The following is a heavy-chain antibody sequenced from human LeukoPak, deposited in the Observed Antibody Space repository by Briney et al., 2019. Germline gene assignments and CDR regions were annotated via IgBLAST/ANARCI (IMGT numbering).Heavy chain of an antibody. CDR2: IWYDGSNK. CDR3: AKAMGPALRDAFDI. CDR1: GFTFSSYG. Sequence: GGSLRLSCAASGFTFSSYGMHWVRQAPGKGLEWVAVIWYDGSNKYYADSVKGRFTISRDNSKNTLYLQMNSLRAEDTAVYYCAKAMGPALRDAFDIWGQGTMVTVSS. D-gene: IGHD2-2*01. V-gene: IGHV3-30*02. J-gene: IGHJ3*02.